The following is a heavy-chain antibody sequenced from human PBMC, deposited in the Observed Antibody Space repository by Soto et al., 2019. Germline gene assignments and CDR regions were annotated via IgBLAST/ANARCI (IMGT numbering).Heavy chain of an antibody. CDR1: GYTFTSYA. CDR2: INAGNGNT. J-gene: IGHJ6*02. CDR3: ARDRRVGCSGGSCYPHYYGMDV. D-gene: IGHD2-15*01. V-gene: IGHV1-3*01. Sequence: QVQLVQSGAEVKKPGASVKVSCKASGYTFTSYAMHWVRQAPGQRLEWMGWINAGNGNTKYSQKCQGRVTITRDTSASTAYMELRSLRSEDTAVYYCARDRRVGCSGGSCYPHYYGMDVWGQGTTVTVSS.